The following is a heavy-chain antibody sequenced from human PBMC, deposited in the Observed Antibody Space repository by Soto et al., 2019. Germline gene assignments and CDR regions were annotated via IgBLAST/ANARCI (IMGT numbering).Heavy chain of an antibody. J-gene: IGHJ6*03. CDR3: ARWPLPAYYYMDV. Sequence: SETLSLTCTVAGGSIINHYWRWIRQPPGKGLGWIGYIYYSGSTNYNPSLKSRVTISVDTSKNQFSLKLSSVTAADTAVYYCARWPLPAYYYMDVWGKGTTVTVSS. CDR2: IYYSGST. V-gene: IGHV4-59*08. CDR1: GGSIINHY.